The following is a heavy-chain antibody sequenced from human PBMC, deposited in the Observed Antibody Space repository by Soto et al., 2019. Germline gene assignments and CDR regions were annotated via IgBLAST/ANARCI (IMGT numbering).Heavy chain of an antibody. CDR2: ISYDGSNK. CDR1: GFTFSSYA. D-gene: IGHD6-6*01. Sequence: GGSLRLSCAASGFTFSSYAMHWVRQAPGKGLEWVAVISYDGSNKYYADSVKGRFTISRDNSKNTLYLQMNSLRAEDTAVYYCARGELYSSSSPYYFDYWGQGTLVTAPQ. CDR3: ARGELYSSSSPYYFDY. J-gene: IGHJ4*02. V-gene: IGHV3-30-3*01.